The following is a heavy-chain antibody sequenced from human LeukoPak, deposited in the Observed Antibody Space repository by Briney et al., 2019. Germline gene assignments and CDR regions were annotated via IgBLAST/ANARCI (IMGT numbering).Heavy chain of an antibody. V-gene: IGHV4-59*01. J-gene: IGHJ5*02. CDR1: GDSMSSYY. CDR2: IYYSGST. D-gene: IGHD5-18*01. Sequence: PSETLSLTCTVSGDSMSSYYWSWIRQPPGKGLEWIGYIYYSGSTNYNPSLKSRVTISVDTSKNQFSLKLSSVTAADTAVYYCARGGRQLWWMNWFDPRGQGTLVTVSS. CDR3: ARGGRQLWWMNWFDP.